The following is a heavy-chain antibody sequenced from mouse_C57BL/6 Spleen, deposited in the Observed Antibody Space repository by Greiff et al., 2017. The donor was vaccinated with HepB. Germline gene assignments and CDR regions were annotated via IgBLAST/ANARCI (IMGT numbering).Heavy chain of an antibody. CDR3: ARREIYYGNSYYFDY. V-gene: IGHV5-6*02. Sequence: EVKVVESGGDLVKPGGSLKLSCAASGFTFSSYGMSWVRQTPDKRLEWVATISSGGSYTYYPDSVKGRFTISRDNAKNTLYLQMSSLKSEDTAMYYCARREIYYGNSYYFDYWGQGTTLTVSS. J-gene: IGHJ2*01. CDR2: ISSGGSYT. D-gene: IGHD2-1*01. CDR1: GFTFSSYG.